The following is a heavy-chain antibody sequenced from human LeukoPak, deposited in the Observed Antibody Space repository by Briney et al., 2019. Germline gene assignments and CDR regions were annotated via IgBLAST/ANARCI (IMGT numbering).Heavy chain of an antibody. CDR1: GYTFTSYY. V-gene: IGHV1-46*01. D-gene: IGHD3-10*01. Sequence: ASVKVSCKASGYTFTSYYMHWVRQAPGQGLEWMGIINPSGGSTSYAQKFQGRATMTRDTSTSTGYMELSSLRSEDTAVYYCARTSMVRGVISPNFDYWGQGTLVTVSS. CDR3: ARTSMVRGVISPNFDY. J-gene: IGHJ4*02. CDR2: INPSGGST.